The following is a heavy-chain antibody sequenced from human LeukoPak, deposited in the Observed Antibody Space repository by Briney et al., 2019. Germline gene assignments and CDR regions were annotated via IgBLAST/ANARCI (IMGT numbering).Heavy chain of an antibody. CDR2: INHSGST. CDR3: VRGFLGLNGGI. J-gene: IGHJ6*02. V-gene: IGHV4-34*01. D-gene: IGHD3-16*01. CDR1: GGSFSGYY. Sequence: SETLSLTCAVYGGSFSGYYWSWIRQPPGKGLEWIGEINHSGSTNYNPSLKSRVTISVDTSKNQFSLKLSSVTAADTAVYYCVRGFLGLNGGIWGQGTTVTVSS.